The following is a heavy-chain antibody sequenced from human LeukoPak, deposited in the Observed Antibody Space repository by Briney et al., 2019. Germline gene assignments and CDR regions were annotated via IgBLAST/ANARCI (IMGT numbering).Heavy chain of an antibody. CDR3: ARDRRTGDYSNWYFDL. CDR2: INPSGGST. J-gene: IGHJ2*01. Sequence: GASVKVSCKASGYTFTSYYMHWVRQAPGQGLEWMGIINPSGGSTSYAQKFQGRVTMTRDTSTSTVYMGLSSLRSEDTAVYYCARDRRTGDYSNWYFDLWGRGTLVTVSS. D-gene: IGHD4-17*01. V-gene: IGHV1-46*01. CDR1: GYTFTSYY.